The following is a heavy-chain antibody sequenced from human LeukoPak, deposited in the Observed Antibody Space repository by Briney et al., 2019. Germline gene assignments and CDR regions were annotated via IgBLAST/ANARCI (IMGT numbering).Heavy chain of an antibody. D-gene: IGHD3-22*01. CDR1: GYTFTGYY. J-gene: IGHJ4*02. CDR2: INPNSGGT. V-gene: IGHV1-2*02. CDR3: ARDVESYDSSGYYYDY. Sequence: ASVKVSCKASGYTFTGYYMHWVRQAPGQGLEWMGWINPNSGGTNYAQKFQGRVTMTRDTSISTAYMELSRLRSDDTAVYYCARDVESYDSSGYYYDYWGQGTLVTVSS.